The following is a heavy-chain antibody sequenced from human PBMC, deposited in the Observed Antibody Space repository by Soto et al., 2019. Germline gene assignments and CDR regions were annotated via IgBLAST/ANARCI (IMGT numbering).Heavy chain of an antibody. Sequence: SETLSLTCAVYGGSFSGYYWSWIRQPPGKXLEWIGEINHSGSTNYNPSLKSRVTISVDTSKNQFSLKLSSVTAADTAVYYCARGLLRGFIAAAGRKSNWFDPWGQGTLVTVSS. D-gene: IGHD6-13*01. CDR3: ARGLLRGFIAAAGRKSNWFDP. CDR2: INHSGST. V-gene: IGHV4-34*01. CDR1: GGSFSGYY. J-gene: IGHJ5*02.